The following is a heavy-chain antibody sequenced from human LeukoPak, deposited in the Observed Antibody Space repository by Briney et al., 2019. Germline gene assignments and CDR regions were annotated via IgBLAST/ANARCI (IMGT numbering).Heavy chain of an antibody. Sequence: GGPLRLSCAASGFTFEDYAMHWVRQAPGKGLEWVSLISGDGGNIYYAESVKGRFTISRDISKNSLYLQMNSLRTEDTALYYCAKDLPQYYDFWSGYYGGFDYWGQGTLVTVSS. D-gene: IGHD3-3*01. CDR1: GFTFEDYA. V-gene: IGHV3-43*02. CDR2: ISGDGGNI. J-gene: IGHJ4*02. CDR3: AKDLPQYYDFWSGYYGGFDY.